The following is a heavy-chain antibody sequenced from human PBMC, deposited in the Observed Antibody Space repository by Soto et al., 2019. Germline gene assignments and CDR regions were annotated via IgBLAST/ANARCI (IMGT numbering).Heavy chain of an antibody. CDR1: GFNFRSYA. D-gene: IGHD3-10*01. Sequence: PGGSLRLSCAASGFNFRSYAMTWVRQAPGKGLEWVSYISSSSSTIYYADSVKGRFTISRDNAKNSLYLQMNSLRAEDTAVYYCARDSGITMVPYYFDYWGQGTLVTVSS. CDR3: ARDSGITMVPYYFDY. V-gene: IGHV3-48*01. CDR2: ISSSSSTI. J-gene: IGHJ4*02.